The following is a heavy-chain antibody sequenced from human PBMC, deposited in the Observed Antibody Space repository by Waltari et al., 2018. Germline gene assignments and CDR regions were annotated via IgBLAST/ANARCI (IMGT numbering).Heavy chain of an antibody. Sequence: QLLLQESGPGLVTPSETLSLTCTVSGGSINRSSYYWGWVRQSPGKGPEWLGGMYYSGTTSYKPTRESRLTISGDTSKNQFSLRLSSVTAADTAVYYCARHWKRNGYRFDPWGQGTRVTVSS. V-gene: IGHV4-39*01. CDR1: GGSINRSSYY. CDR2: MYYSGTT. CDR3: ARHWKRNGYRFDP. D-gene: IGHD5-12*01. J-gene: IGHJ5*02.